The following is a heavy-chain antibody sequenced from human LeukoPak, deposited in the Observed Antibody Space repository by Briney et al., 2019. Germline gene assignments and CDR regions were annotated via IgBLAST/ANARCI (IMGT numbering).Heavy chain of an antibody. CDR3: ARDSALGYCGGDCYPDY. CDR1: GGSISNYY. D-gene: IGHD2-21*02. J-gene: IGHJ4*02. CDR2: IYSSGST. V-gene: IGHV4-4*07. Sequence: SETLSLTCTVSGGSISNYYWSWIRQPAGKGLEWIRRIYSSGSTNYNPSLKSRVTMSLDTSKNQFSLKLTSVTAADTAVYYCARDSALGYCGGDCYPDYWGQGTLVTVSS.